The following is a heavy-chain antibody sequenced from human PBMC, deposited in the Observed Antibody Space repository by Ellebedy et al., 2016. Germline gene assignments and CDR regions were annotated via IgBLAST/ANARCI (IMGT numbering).Heavy chain of an antibody. CDR2: ISYDGSNK. CDR3: ARPPLGAVAGLYFDY. D-gene: IGHD6-19*01. V-gene: IGHV3-30-3*01. CDR1: GFTFSSYA. J-gene: IGHJ4*02. Sequence: GESLKISCAASGFTFSSYAMHWVRQAPGKGLEWVAVISYDGSNKYHADSVKGRFTISRDNSKNTQYLQMNSLRAEDTAVYYCARPPLGAVAGLYFDYWGQGTLVTVSS.